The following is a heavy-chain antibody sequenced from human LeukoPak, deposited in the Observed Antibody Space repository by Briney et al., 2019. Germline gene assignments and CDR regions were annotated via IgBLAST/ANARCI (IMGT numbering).Heavy chain of an antibody. V-gene: IGHV4-39*07. CDR3: ARDGGLVLSWFEY. CDR2: IYYSGST. J-gene: IGHJ4*02. CDR1: GGSISSSSYY. Sequence: SETLSLTCTVSGGSISSSSYYWGWIGQPPGKGLEWIGSIYYSGSTNYNPSLKSRVTISVDKSKNQFSLKLSSVTAADTAVYYCARDGGLVLSWFEYWGQGTLVTVSS. D-gene: IGHD6-19*01.